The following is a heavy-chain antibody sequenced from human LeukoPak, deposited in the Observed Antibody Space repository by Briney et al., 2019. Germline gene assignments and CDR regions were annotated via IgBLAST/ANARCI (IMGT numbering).Heavy chain of an antibody. CDR3: ASGIRAFDN. CDR2: TYSGGST. CDR1: GFTFSGSA. Sequence: PGGSLRLSCAASGFTFSGSALHWVRQAPGKGLEWVSVTYSGGSTYYADSVKGRCTISRDNSKNTLYLQMNSLRGEDTAVYYCASGIRAFDNWGQGTLVTVSA. V-gene: IGHV3-66*01. J-gene: IGHJ4*02. D-gene: IGHD2-15*01.